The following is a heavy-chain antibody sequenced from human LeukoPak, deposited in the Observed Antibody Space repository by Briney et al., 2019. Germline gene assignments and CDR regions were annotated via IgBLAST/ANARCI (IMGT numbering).Heavy chain of an antibody. CDR1: GFTFSSYA. V-gene: IGHV3-23*01. CDR3: AKDGLGVPKSTYFDY. CDR2: ISGSGGST. J-gene: IGHJ4*02. Sequence: GGSLRLSCAASGFTFSSYAMSWVRQAPGKGLKWVSTISGSGGSTYYADSVKGRFTISRDNSKNTLYLQMNSLRAEDTAVYYCAKDGLGVPKSTYFDYWGQGTLVTVSS. D-gene: IGHD3-10*01.